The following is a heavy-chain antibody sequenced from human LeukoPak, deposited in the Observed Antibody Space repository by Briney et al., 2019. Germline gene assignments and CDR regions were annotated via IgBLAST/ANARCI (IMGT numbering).Heavy chain of an antibody. CDR1: GFTFSTYAM. D-gene: IGHD6-19*01. CDR2: IYHSGST. CDR3: TRAPPYGSGWSKGVLDY. V-gene: IGHV4-4*02. J-gene: IGHJ4*02. Sequence: PGGSLRLSCAASGFTFSTYAMNWVRQPPGKGLEWIGEIYHSGSTNYHPSLKSRVTISVDKSKNQFSLKVSSVTAADTAIYYCTRAPPYGSGWSKGVLDYWGQGTLVTVSS.